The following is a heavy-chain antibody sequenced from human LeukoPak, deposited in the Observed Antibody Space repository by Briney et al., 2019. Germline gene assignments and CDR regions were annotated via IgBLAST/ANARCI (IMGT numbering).Heavy chain of an antibody. CDR2: INPNSGGT. V-gene: IGHV1-2*06. D-gene: IGHD6-19*01. Sequence: RASVKVSCKASGYTFTGYYMHWVRQAPGQGLEWMGRINPNSGGTNYAQKFQGRVTMTRDTSISTAYMELSRLRSDDTAVYYCARGGGGWYPNDDYWGQGTLVTVSS. CDR1: GYTFTGYY. CDR3: ARGGGGWYPNDDY. J-gene: IGHJ4*02.